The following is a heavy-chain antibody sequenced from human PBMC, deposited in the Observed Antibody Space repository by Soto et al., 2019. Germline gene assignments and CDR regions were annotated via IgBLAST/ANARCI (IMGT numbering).Heavy chain of an antibody. CDR1: GGSISSSNW. Sequence: SETLSLTCAVSGGSISSSNWWCWVRQPPGKGVEGIGEFYHSGSTNYNPSLKSGITISVDKSKNQFSLKQSSVTAADTAVYYCARDYEGGLNYYGMDVWGQGTTVTVSS. V-gene: IGHV4-4*02. CDR2: FYHSGST. CDR3: ARDYEGGLNYYGMDV. D-gene: IGHD3-16*01. J-gene: IGHJ6*02.